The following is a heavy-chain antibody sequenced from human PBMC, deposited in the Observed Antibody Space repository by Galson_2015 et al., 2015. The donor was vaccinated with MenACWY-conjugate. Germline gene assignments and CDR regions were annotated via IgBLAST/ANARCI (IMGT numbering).Heavy chain of an antibody. V-gene: IGHV3-23*01. CDR2: ITGNGDT. CDR1: GFTFSDYV. Sequence: SLRLSCAASGFTFSDYVMNWVRQAPGKGLEWVSGITGNGDTYYADSVKVRFTISGDNTENKLFLKMNSLRAEDTAIYYCARGKYCSTTSCSLRVPWWFDPWGQGTLVTVSS. J-gene: IGHJ5*02. CDR3: ARGKYCSTTSCSLRVPWWFDP. D-gene: IGHD2-2*01.